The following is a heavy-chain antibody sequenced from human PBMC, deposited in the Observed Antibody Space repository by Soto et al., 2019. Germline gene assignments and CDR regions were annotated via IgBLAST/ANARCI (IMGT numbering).Heavy chain of an antibody. V-gene: IGHV1-8*01. D-gene: IGHD1-1*01. CDR2: LNPNTGNS. Sequence: QVQLVQSGAEVRKPGASVKVSCEASGYTFTSYVIYWVRQATGQGLEWMGWLNPNTGNSGYAQKFQGRITVTSDTSINTVHMELSSLRSEDTAVYYCARRAETNGWNGFGADKYYFDFWGQGTLVTVSS. CDR3: ARRAETNGWNGFGADKYYFDF. CDR1: GYTFTSYV. J-gene: IGHJ4*02.